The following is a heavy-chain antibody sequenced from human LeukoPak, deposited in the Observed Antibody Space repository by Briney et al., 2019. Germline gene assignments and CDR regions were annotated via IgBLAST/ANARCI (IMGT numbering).Heavy chain of an antibody. V-gene: IGHV4-4*02. Sequence: SGTLSLTCGVSGGSISSSNWWSWVRQPPGKGLEWIGEIYHSGSTNYKPSLKSRVTISVDKSKNQFSLKLSSVTAADTAVYYCARCDSSSSTVGWYFDLWGRGTLVTVSS. CDR3: ARCDSSSSTVGWYFDL. D-gene: IGHD6-13*01. J-gene: IGHJ2*01. CDR1: GGSISSSNW. CDR2: IYHSGST.